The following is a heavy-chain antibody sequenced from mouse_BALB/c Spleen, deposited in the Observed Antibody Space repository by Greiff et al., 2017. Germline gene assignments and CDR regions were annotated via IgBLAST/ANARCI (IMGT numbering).Heavy chain of an antibody. CDR1: GYSITSGYY. J-gene: IGHJ4*01. Sequence: ESGPGLVKPSQSLSLTCSVTGYSITSGYYWNWIRQFPGNKLEWMGYISYDGSNNYNPSLKNRISITRDTSKNQFFLKLNSVTTEDTATYYCARLLSSYAMDYWGQGTSVTVSS. CDR2: ISYDGSN. V-gene: IGHV3-6*02. CDR3: ARLLSSYAMDY.